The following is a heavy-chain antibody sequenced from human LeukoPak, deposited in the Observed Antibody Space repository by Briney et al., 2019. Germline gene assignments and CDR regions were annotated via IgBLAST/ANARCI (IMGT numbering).Heavy chain of an antibody. CDR2: IYTSGST. CDR1: GGSISSYY. J-gene: IGHJ4*02. V-gene: IGHV4-4*07. D-gene: IGHD3-10*01. Sequence: SETLSLTCTVSGGSISSYYWSWIRQPAGKGLEWIGRIYTSGSTNYNPSLKSRVTMSVDTSKNQFSLKLSSVTAADTAVYYCARASGVRGSGSWGNFDYWGQGTLVTVSS. CDR3: ARASGVRGSGSWGNFDY.